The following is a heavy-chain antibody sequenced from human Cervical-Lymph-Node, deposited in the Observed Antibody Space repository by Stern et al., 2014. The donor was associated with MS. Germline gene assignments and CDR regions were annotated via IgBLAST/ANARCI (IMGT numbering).Heavy chain of an antibody. Sequence: MQLVQSGGGLVKPGGSLRLSCAASGFTFNDAWMNWVRQAPGKGLEWVGRIKTIPDGVTTDYAAPVKGRFTISRDDSKNTLFLQMNSLKTEDTAVYYCTTDVFDYWGQGTLVTVSS. J-gene: IGHJ4*02. V-gene: IGHV3-15*01. CDR2: IKTIPDGVTT. CDR1: GFTFNDAW. CDR3: TTDVFDY.